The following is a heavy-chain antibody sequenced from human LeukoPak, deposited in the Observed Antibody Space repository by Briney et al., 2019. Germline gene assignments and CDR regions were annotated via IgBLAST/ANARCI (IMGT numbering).Heavy chain of an antibody. CDR2: INWNSGSI. V-gene: IGHV3-9*01. Sequence: PGRSLRLSCVVSGLTFDDYAMHWVRQAPGKGLEWVAGINWNSGSIGYADSVKGRFTISRDNAQNSLYLQMNSLRAEDTALYYCAASLGGSGSFDYWGQGTLVTVSS. J-gene: IGHJ4*02. D-gene: IGHD3-10*01. CDR1: GLTFDDYA. CDR3: AASLGGSGSFDY.